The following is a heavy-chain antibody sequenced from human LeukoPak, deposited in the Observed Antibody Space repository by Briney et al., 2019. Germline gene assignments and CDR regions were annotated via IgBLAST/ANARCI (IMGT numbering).Heavy chain of an antibody. Sequence: SGGSLRLSCAASGFTFSSYSMSWVRQAPGKGLEWVSSISSSSSYIYYADSVKGRFTISRDNAKNSLYLQMNSLRAEDTAVYYCARFGSSSFDYWGQGTLVTVSS. CDR3: ARFGSSSFDY. J-gene: IGHJ4*02. CDR1: GFTFSSYS. CDR2: ISSSSSYI. V-gene: IGHV3-21*01. D-gene: IGHD6-13*01.